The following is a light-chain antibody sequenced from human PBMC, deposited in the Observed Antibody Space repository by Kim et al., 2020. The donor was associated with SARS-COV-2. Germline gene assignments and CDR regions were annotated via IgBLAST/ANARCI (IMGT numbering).Light chain of an antibody. V-gene: IGLV3-1*01. CDR2: QGS. Sequence: VSVSQGQTSSITCSGDKVGDKYACWYQQKPGQSPVLVIYQGSKRPSGIPERFSGSNSGNTATLTISGTQAMDEADYYCQAWDSSTWVFGGGTELTVL. CDR1: KVGDKY. CDR3: QAWDSSTWV. J-gene: IGLJ3*02.